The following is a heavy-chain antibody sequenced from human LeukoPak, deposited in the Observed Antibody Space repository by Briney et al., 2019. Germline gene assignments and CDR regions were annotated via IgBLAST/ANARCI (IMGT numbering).Heavy chain of an antibody. Sequence: GGSLRLSCAASGFSFDDYGMSWVRQAPGKGLEWVSGINWNGGSTGYADSVKGRFTISRDNAKNSLYLQMDSLRDEDTALYYCARPPRGYSSSWYYFEYWGQGTLVTVSS. V-gene: IGHV3-20*04. J-gene: IGHJ4*02. D-gene: IGHD6-13*01. CDR2: INWNGGST. CDR3: ARPPRGYSSSWYYFEY. CDR1: GFSFDDYG.